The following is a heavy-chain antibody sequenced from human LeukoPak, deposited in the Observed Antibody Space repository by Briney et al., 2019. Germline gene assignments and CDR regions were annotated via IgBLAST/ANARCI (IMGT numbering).Heavy chain of an antibody. CDR2: IKQDGSEK. Sequence: GGSLRLSCAASGFTFSSYWMSWVRQAPGKGPEWVANIKQDGSEKYYVDSVKGRFTISRDNAKNSLYLQMNSLRAEDTAVYYCARAGYCSGGSCRWDYGMDVWGQGTTVTVSS. D-gene: IGHD2-15*01. CDR3: ARAGYCSGGSCRWDYGMDV. J-gene: IGHJ6*02. V-gene: IGHV3-7*01. CDR1: GFTFSSYW.